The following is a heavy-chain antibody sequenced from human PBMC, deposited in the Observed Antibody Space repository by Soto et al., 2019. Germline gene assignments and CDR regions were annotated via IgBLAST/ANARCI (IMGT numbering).Heavy chain of an antibody. CDR2: IYHSGST. V-gene: IGHV4-4*02. CDR3: ARGSTGYCSGGSCYSDAFDI. CDR1: SGSISSSNW. Sequence: SETLSLTCAVSSGSISSSNWWSWVRQPPAKGLEWIGEIYHSGSTNYNPSLKSRVTISVDKSKNQFSLKLSSVTAADTAVYYCARGSTGYCSGGSCYSDAFDIWGQGTMVTVSS. D-gene: IGHD2-15*01. J-gene: IGHJ3*02.